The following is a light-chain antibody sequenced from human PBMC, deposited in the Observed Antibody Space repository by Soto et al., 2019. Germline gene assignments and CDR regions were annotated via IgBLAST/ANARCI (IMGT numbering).Light chain of an antibody. CDR1: QSVSSS. CDR2: DAS. V-gene: IGKV3-15*01. Sequence: EIVMTQSPATLSVSPGERVTLSCRASQSVSSSLAWFQQKPGQAPRLLIYDASTRATGTPARFSGSGSGTEFTLTISSLQSEDFAVYYCQQYNMWTGTFGPGTKVDIK. CDR3: QQYNMWTGT. J-gene: IGKJ3*01.